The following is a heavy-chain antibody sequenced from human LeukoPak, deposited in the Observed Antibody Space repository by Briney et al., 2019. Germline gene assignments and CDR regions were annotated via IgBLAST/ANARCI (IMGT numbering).Heavy chain of an antibody. J-gene: IGHJ3*01. CDR2: INGSGGST. Sequence: GGSLRLSCAASGFTFSSYAMSWVRQAPAKGLEWVSAINGSGGSTYYAYSVKSLFTISRDNSKNTLYLQMNILRAEATAVYYCAKDSRIKYYYDSSGRRDAFDGWGQGTMVTVSS. CDR3: AKDSRIKYYYDSSGRRDAFDG. CDR1: GFTFSSYA. D-gene: IGHD3-22*01. V-gene: IGHV3-23*01.